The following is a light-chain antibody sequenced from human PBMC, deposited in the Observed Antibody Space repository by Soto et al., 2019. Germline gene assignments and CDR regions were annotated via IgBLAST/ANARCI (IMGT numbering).Light chain of an antibody. V-gene: IGKV1-5*01. CDR1: QIISSR. J-gene: IGKJ4*01. CDR2: DAY. CDR3: QQYNSYSLT. Sequence: DIQMTQSPSILSASVGDRATITCRASQIISSRLAWYQQKPRKAPKLLIYDAYNLESGVPSRFSGSGSGTEFTLTISSLQPDDFAAYYCQQYNSYSLTFGGGTKVEIK.